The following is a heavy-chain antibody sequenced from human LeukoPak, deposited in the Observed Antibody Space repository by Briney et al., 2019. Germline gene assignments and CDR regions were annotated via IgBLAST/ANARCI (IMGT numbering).Heavy chain of an antibody. J-gene: IGHJ4*02. CDR3: ARDPFPVGLGSSVVAVAGLDY. V-gene: IGHV3-30-3*01. CDR1: GFTFSDYN. D-gene: IGHD6-19*01. CDR2: ISYDGSNK. Sequence: PGGSLRLSCAASGFTFSDYNMTWVRQAPGKGLEWVAVISYDGSNKYYADSVKGRFTISRDNSKNTLYLQVNSLRAEDTAVYYCARDPFPVGLGSSVVAVAGLDYWGQGTLVTVSS.